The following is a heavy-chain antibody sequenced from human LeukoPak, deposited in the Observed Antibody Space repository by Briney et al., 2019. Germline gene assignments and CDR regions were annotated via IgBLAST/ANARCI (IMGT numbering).Heavy chain of an antibody. J-gene: IGHJ4*02. CDR1: GYTFTGYN. Sequence: ASVKVSCKASGYTFTGYNMHRVRQAPEQGLEWVGWINPISGGTYYAQKFQSMVTMTSDSSISTAYMEVSGLRSDDTAVYYCAREIAAVGTGNFDFWGQGTLVTVSS. V-gene: IGHV1-2*02. D-gene: IGHD6-13*01. CDR2: INPISGGT. CDR3: AREIAAVGTGNFDF.